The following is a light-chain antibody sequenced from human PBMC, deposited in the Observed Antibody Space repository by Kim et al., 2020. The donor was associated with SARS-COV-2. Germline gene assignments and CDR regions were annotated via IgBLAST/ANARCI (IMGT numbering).Light chain of an antibody. Sequence: LTQPRSVSGSPGQSVTISCTGTSSDVGGYNDVSWYQQHPGKAPKLMIYDVSKRPSGVPDRFSGSKSGNTASLTISGLQAEDEADYYCCSYAGSYTYVFGTGTKVTVL. V-gene: IGLV2-11*01. CDR1: SSDVGGYND. CDR3: CSYAGSYTYV. CDR2: DVS. J-gene: IGLJ1*01.